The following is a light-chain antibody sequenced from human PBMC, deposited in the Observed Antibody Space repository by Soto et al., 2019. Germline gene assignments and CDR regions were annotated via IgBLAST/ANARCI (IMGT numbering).Light chain of an antibody. Sequence: QSVLTQPPSASGSPGQSVTISCTGTTSDVGRYNYVSWYQQYPGKAPRLMIYEVSKRPSGVPDRFSGSKSGNTASLTVSGLQAEDEADYYCSSYAGSNNLFGGGTKVTV. CDR1: TSDVGRYNY. V-gene: IGLV2-8*01. CDR2: EVS. CDR3: SSYAGSNNL. J-gene: IGLJ3*02.